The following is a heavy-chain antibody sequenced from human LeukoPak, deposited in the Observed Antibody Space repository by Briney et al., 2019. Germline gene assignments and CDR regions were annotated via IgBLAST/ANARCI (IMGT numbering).Heavy chain of an antibody. Sequence: PSETLSLTCAVYGGSFSGYYWSWIRQSPGKGLEWIGEINHSGSTNYNPSLKSRVTISVDTSKNQFSLKLSSVTAADTAVYYCARDSPNYYDSSGLDYWGQGTLVTVSS. CDR2: INHSGST. V-gene: IGHV4-34*01. CDR1: GGSFSGYY. CDR3: ARDSPNYYDSSGLDY. D-gene: IGHD3-22*01. J-gene: IGHJ4*02.